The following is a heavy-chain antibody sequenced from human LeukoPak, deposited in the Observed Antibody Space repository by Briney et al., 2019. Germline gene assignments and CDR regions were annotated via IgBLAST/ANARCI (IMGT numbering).Heavy chain of an antibody. Sequence: PGGSLRLSCAASGFTFSSYSMNWVRQAPGKGLEWVSSISSSSSYIYYADSVKGRFTISRDNAKNSLYLQMNSLRAEDTAVYYCARSLRGALLLRFLEWHNKKGDHYYYYMDVWGKGTTVTVSS. CDR1: GFTFSSYS. D-gene: IGHD3-3*01. CDR2: ISSSSSYI. J-gene: IGHJ6*03. V-gene: IGHV3-21*04. CDR3: ARSLRGALLLRFLEWHNKKGDHYYYYMDV.